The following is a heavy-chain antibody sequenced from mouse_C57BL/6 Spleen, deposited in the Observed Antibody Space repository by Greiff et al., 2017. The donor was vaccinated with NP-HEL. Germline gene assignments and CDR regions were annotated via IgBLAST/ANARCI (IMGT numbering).Heavy chain of an antibody. D-gene: IGHD2-1*01. Sequence: DVQLVESGGGLVKPGGSLKLSCAASGFTFSSYAMSWVRQTPEKRLEWVATISDGGSYTYYPDNVKGRFTISRDNAKNNLYLQMSHLKSEDTAMYYCARDGRGNEEMDYWGQGTSVTVSS. CDR2: ISDGGSYT. CDR1: GFTFSSYA. CDR3: ARDGRGNEEMDY. V-gene: IGHV5-4*01. J-gene: IGHJ4*01.